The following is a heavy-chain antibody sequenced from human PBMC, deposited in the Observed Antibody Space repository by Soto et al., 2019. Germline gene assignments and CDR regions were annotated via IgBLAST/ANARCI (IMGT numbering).Heavy chain of an antibody. Sequence: PSETLSLTCAVYGGSFSGYYWSWIRQPPGKGLEWIGEINHSGSTNYNPSLKSRVTISVDTSKNQFSLKLSSVTAADTAVYYCARDNLGGMDVWGQGTTVPVSS. CDR2: INHSGST. J-gene: IGHJ6*02. CDR1: GGSFSGYY. CDR3: ARDNLGGMDV. V-gene: IGHV4-34*01. D-gene: IGHD1-1*01.